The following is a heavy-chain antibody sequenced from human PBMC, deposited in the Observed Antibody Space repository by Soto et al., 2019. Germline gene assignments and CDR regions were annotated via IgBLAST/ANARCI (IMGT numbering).Heavy chain of an antibody. CDR3: ARDPLSLILGYCSSTSCYSGMDV. Sequence: ASVKVSCKASGYTFTSYYMHWVRQAPGQGLEWMGIINPSGGSTSYAQKFQGRVTMTRDTSTSTVYMELSSLRSEDTAVYYCARDPLSLILGYCSSTSCYSGMDVWGQGTTVTVSS. V-gene: IGHV1-46*01. D-gene: IGHD2-2*01. J-gene: IGHJ6*02. CDR1: GYTFTSYY. CDR2: INPSGGST.